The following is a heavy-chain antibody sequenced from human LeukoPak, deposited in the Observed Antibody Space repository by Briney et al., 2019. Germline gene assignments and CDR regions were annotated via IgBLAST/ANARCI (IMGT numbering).Heavy chain of an antibody. CDR1: GYTLTELS. CDR2: FDPEDGET. D-gene: IGHD3-22*01. CDR3: ATSIMYCYDSSGPRDFQH. V-gene: IGHV1-24*01. J-gene: IGHJ1*01. Sequence: GASVKVSCKVSGYTLTELSMHWVRQAPGKGLEWMGGFDPEDGETIYAQKFQGRVTMTEDTSTDTAYMELSSLRSEDTAVYYCATSIMYCYDSSGPRDFQHWGQGTLVTVSS.